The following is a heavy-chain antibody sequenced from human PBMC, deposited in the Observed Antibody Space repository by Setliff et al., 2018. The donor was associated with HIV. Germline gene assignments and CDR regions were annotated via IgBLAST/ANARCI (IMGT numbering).Heavy chain of an antibody. J-gene: IGHJ5*02. Sequence: ASVKVSCKASGFTFTGYYMHWVRQAPGQGLEWLGWITAYNVDAPNAQKSQGRVTMTIDIPTTTAYMEMRSLISDDTAVYYCARGVLITFGYQNWFDPWGQGTLVTVSS. CDR1: GFTFTGYY. CDR3: ARGVLITFGYQNWFDP. V-gene: IGHV1-2*02. D-gene: IGHD3-16*01. CDR2: ITAYNVDA.